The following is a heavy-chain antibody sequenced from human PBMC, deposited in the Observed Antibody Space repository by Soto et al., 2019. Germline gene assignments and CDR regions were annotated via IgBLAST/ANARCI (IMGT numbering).Heavy chain of an antibody. D-gene: IGHD1-1*01. CDR2: MNPNSCNT. J-gene: IGHJ6*02. V-gene: IGHV1-8*01. Sequence: QVQLVQSGAEVKKPGASVKVSCKASGYTFTSYDIIWVRQATGQGLKWMGWMNPNSCNTGYAQKFQGTVTMTRNTSISTAYMELSSLRSEDTAVFYCARERTGTTSMDVWGQGTTVTVSS. CDR3: ARERTGTTSMDV. CDR1: GYTFTSYD.